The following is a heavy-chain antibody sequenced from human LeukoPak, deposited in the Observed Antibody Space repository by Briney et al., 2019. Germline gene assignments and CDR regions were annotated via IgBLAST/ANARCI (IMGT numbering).Heavy chain of an antibody. CDR1: GFTFSSYA. D-gene: IGHD4-17*01. Sequence: PGGSLRLSCAASGFTFSSYAMSWVRQAPGKGLEWVSTISGSGGTTYYADSVKGRFTISRDNAKNSLYLQINSLRAEDTAVYYCARGVTTVHYYYNYMDVWGKGTTVTVSS. CDR3: ARGVTTVHYYYNYMDV. J-gene: IGHJ6*03. CDR2: ISGSGGTT. V-gene: IGHV3-23*01.